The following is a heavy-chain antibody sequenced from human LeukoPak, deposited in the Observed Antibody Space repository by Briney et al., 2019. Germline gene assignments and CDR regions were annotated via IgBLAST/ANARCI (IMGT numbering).Heavy chain of an antibody. J-gene: IGHJ4*02. V-gene: IGHV3-48*03. Sequence: GGSLRLSCAASGFTFSSYEMNWVRQAPGKGLEWFSYISSSGSTIYYTDCVKGRFTISRANAKHSLYLKMNRLRAEATAVYYCARDTLGPYYYGSGSYPWGQGTLVTVSS. D-gene: IGHD3-10*01. CDR2: ISSSGSTI. CDR3: ARDTLGPYYYGSGSYP. CDR1: GFTFSSYE.